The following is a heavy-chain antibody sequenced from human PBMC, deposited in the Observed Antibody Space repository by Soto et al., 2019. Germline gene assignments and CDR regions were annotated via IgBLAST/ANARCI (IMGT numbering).Heavy chain of an antibody. CDR2: IYYSGST. J-gene: IGHJ4*02. V-gene: IGHV4-31*03. CDR1: GGSISSGGYY. D-gene: IGHD2-15*01. Sequence: QMQLQESGPGLVKPSQTLSLTCTVSGGSISSGGYYWSWIRQHPGKGLEWIGYIYYSGSTYYNPSLKSRGTISVDTSKNQCSLKLSSVTAADTAVYYCARTGYCSGGSCHWYWGQGTLVTVSS. CDR3: ARTGYCSGGSCHWY.